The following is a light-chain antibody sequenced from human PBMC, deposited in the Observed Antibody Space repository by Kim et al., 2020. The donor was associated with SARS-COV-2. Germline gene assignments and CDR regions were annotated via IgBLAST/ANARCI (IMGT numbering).Light chain of an antibody. CDR1: TSGIGSHNI. CDR3: CTYAGSWV. CDR2: EVI. J-gene: IGLJ3*02. V-gene: IGLV2-23*02. Sequence: PGQSRTIPCAGSTSGIGSHNIVSWYQHHPGKAPKLIIYEVIKRPSGVSNRFSGSKSGNTAFLTISGLQAEDEAEYYCCTYAGSWVFGGGTQLTVL.